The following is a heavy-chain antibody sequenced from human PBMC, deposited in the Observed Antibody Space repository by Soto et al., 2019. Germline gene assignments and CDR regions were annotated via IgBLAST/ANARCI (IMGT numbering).Heavy chain of an antibody. V-gene: IGHV3-33*01. CDR2: IWYDGSKK. D-gene: IGHD3-22*01. CDR1: GFTFSSYG. CDR3: ARDRHYDSSGDPGIDV. Sequence: QVQLVESGGGVVQPGRSLRLSCAASGFTFSSYGMHWVRQAPGKGLEWVAVIWYDGSKKYYADSVKGRFTISRDNSKNTLYLQMNSLRAEDTAVYYGARDRHYDSSGDPGIDVWGQGTTVTVSS. J-gene: IGHJ6*02.